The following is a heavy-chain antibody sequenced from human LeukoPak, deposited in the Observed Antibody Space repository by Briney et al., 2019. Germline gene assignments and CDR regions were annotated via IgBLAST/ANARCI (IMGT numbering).Heavy chain of an antibody. V-gene: IGHV3-23*01. D-gene: IGHD3-22*01. Sequence: PGGSLRLSCAASGFTFSSYAMSWVRQAPGKGLEWVSAISGSGGSTYYADSVKGRFTISRDNSKNTLYLQMNSLRAEDTAVYYWAKWRGFYDSSGYDYWGQGTLVTVSS. CDR1: GFTFSSYA. CDR3: AKWRGFYDSSGYDY. J-gene: IGHJ4*02. CDR2: ISGSGGST.